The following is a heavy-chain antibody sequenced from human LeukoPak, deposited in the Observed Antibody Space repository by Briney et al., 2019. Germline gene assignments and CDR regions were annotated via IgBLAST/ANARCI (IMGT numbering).Heavy chain of an antibody. Sequence: GGSLRLSCVASGFTFGSYSMNWVRQAPGKGLEWVSYITSSSSTIYYADSVKGRFTISRDNAKNSLYLQMNSLRDEDTAVYYCARTVIAGSYYFDYWGQGTLVTVSS. CDR1: GFTFGSYS. D-gene: IGHD2/OR15-2a*01. J-gene: IGHJ4*02. CDR3: ARTVIAGSYYFDY. V-gene: IGHV3-48*02. CDR2: ITSSSSTI.